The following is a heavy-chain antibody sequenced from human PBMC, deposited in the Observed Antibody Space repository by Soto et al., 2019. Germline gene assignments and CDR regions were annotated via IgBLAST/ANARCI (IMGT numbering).Heavy chain of an antibody. CDR1: GGSISSYY. J-gene: IGHJ6*02. Sequence: SETLSLTCTVSGGSISSYYWSWIRQPPGKGLEWIGYIYYSGSTNYNPSLKSRVTISVDTSKNQFSLKLDSVTAADTAVYYCARDNQYYGSGSYYYYYGMDVWGQGTTVTVSS. CDR3: ARDNQYYGSGSYYYYYGMDV. V-gene: IGHV4-59*01. D-gene: IGHD3-10*01. CDR2: IYYSGST.